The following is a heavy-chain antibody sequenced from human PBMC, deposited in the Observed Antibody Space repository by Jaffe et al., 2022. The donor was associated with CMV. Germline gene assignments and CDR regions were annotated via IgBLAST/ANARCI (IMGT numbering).Heavy chain of an antibody. CDR3: ARDGGEYQLPDGTYGMDV. V-gene: IGHV1-69*01. Sequence: QVQLVQSGAEVKKPGSSVKVSCKASGGTFSSYAISWVRQAPGQGLEWMGGIIPIFGTANYAQKFQGRVTITADESTSTAYMELSSLRSEDTAVYYCARDGGEYQLPDGTYGMDVWGQGTTVTVSS. CDR2: IIPIFGTA. CDR1: GGTFSSYA. D-gene: IGHD2-2*01. J-gene: IGHJ6*02.